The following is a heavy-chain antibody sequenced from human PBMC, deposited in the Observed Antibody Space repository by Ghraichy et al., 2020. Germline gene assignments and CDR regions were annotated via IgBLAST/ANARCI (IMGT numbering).Heavy chain of an antibody. D-gene: IGHD3-3*01. V-gene: IGHV3-23*01. CDR1: GFTFNSYA. J-gene: IGHJ1*01. CDR3: AKVLSSFFGMIMD. Sequence: GGSLRLSCAASGFTFNSYAMSWVRQAPGAGLEWVSTISSSGGSPYYTDSVKGRFTISRDNSKNTLYLQMNSLRAEDTAVYYCAKVLSSFFGMIMDWGLGTLVTVSS. CDR2: ISSSGGSP.